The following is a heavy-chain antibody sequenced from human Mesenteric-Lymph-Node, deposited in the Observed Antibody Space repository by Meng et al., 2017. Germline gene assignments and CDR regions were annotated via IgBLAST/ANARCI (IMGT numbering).Heavy chain of an antibody. CDR3: ERTVAGTWVFDY. CDR2: TYYRSKWSN. D-gene: IGHD6-19*01. CDR1: GDSVSSNTAA. Sequence: SQTLSLTRAISGDSVSSNTAAWNWIRQSPSRGLEWLGRTYYRSKWSNDYAVSVKSRITINPDTSKNQFSPQLNSVTTEDTAVYYCERTVAGTWVFDYWGQETLVTSPQ. J-gene: IGHJ4*02. V-gene: IGHV6-1*01.